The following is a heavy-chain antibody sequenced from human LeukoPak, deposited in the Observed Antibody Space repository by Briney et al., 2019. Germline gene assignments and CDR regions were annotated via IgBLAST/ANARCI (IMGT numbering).Heavy chain of an antibody. D-gene: IGHD2-15*01. CDR1: GFTFSSYG. Sequence: GGSLRLSCAASGFTFSSYGMHWVRQAPGKGLEWVAVIWSDGSNKYYADSVKGRFTISRDNSKNTLYLQMNSLRAEDTAVYYCARDGNSWYFDHWGQGTLVTVSS. CDR3: ARDGNSWYFDH. J-gene: IGHJ4*02. V-gene: IGHV3-33*01. CDR2: IWSDGSNK.